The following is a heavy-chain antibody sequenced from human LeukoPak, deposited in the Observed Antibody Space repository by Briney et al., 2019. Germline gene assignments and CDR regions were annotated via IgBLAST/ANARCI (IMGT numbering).Heavy chain of an antibody. J-gene: IGHJ4*02. V-gene: IGHV4-61*02. D-gene: IGHD6-13*01. CDR3: ARVTGYIIEDYFDY. CDR1: GGSISSGSYY. Sequence: SETLSLTCTVSGGSISSGSYYWSWLRQPAGKGLEWIGRIYTSGSTNYNPSLKSRVTISVDTSKNQFSLKLSSVTAADTAVYYCARVTGYIIEDYFDYWGQGTLVTVSS. CDR2: IYTSGST.